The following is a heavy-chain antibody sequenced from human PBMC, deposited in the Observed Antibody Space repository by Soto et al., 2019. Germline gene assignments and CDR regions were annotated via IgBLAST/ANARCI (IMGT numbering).Heavy chain of an antibody. CDR1: GYTFTSYG. J-gene: IGHJ5*02. Sequence: ASVKVSCKASGYTFTSYGISWVRQAPGQGLEWMGWISAYNGNTNYAQKLQGRVTMTTDTSTSTAYMELRSLRSDDTAVYYCARVVRGTGPTVGKNWFDPWGQGTLVTVSS. CDR3: ARVVRGTGPTVGKNWFDP. CDR2: ISAYNGNT. D-gene: IGHD3-16*01. V-gene: IGHV1-18*01.